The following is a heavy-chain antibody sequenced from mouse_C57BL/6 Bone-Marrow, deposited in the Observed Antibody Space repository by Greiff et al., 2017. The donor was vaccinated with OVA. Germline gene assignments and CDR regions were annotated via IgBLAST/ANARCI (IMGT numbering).Heavy chain of an antibody. J-gene: IGHJ3*01. CDR3: AREGQYGPFAY. D-gene: IGHD1-1*02. V-gene: IGHV1-50*01. CDR1: GYTFTSYW. CDR2: IDPSDSYT. Sequence: QVQLQQPGAELVKPGASVKLSCKASGYTFTSYWMQWVKQRPGQGLEWTGEIDPSDSYTTYNQKLKGKATWTVDTASSTADMQLSSRTSEDSAVYYGAREGQYGPFAYWGQGTLVTVSA.